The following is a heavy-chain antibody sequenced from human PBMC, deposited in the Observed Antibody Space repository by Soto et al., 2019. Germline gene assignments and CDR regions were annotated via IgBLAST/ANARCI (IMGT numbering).Heavy chain of an antibody. Sequence: QVQLVQSGAEVKKPGSSVKVSCKASGGTFSSYAISWVRQAPGHGLEWMGGIIPIFGTANYAQKFQGRVTITADESTSTAYIELGSLRSEDTAVYYCAGEVGSSGYYDAGWFDPWGQGTLVTVAS. CDR2: IIPIFGTA. CDR3: AGEVGSSGYYDAGWFDP. V-gene: IGHV1-69*01. J-gene: IGHJ5*02. CDR1: GGTFSSYA. D-gene: IGHD3-22*01.